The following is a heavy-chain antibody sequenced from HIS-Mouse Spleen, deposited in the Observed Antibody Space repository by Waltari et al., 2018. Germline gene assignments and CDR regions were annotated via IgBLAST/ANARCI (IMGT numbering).Heavy chain of an antibody. CDR1: GGSISSSSSY. CDR2: IYYSGST. V-gene: IGHV4-39*07. J-gene: IGHJ2*01. CDR3: AREIPYSSSWYDWYFDL. D-gene: IGHD6-13*01. Sequence: QLQLQESGPGLVKPSETLSLTCTVSGGSISSSSSYWCWIRQPPGTGLEWVGSIYYSGSTYYNPSLKSRVTISVDTSKNQFSLKLSSVTAADTAVYYCAREIPYSSSWYDWYFDLWGRSTLVTVSS.